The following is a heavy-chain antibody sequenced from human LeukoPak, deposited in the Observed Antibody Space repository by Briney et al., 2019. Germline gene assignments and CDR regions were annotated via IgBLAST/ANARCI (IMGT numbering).Heavy chain of an antibody. CDR3: TTEKVSGTTDFDY. J-gene: IGHJ4*02. V-gene: IGHV3-15*01. CDR2: IKSKTNGGTT. CDR1: GFTFSSYW. D-gene: IGHD1-7*01. Sequence: PGGSLRLSXAASGFTFSSYWMSWVRQAPGKGLEWVGRIKSKTNGGTTDYAAPVKGRFTISRDDSKNTLYLQMNSLKTEDTAVYYCTTEKVSGTTDFDYWGQGTLVTVSS.